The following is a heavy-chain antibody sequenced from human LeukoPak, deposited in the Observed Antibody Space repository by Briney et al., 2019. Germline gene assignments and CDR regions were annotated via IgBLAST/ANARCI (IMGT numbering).Heavy chain of an antibody. CDR1: GYTFTGYY. Sequence: ASVKVSCKASGYTFTGYYMHWVRQAPGQGLEWMGWISAYNGNTNYAQKLQGRVTMTTDTSTSTAYMELRSLRSDDTDVYYCARASPDFWSGYYTIDYYYYMDVWGKGTTVTVSS. CDR3: ARASPDFWSGYYTIDYYYYMDV. D-gene: IGHD3-3*01. J-gene: IGHJ6*03. CDR2: ISAYNGNT. V-gene: IGHV1-18*04.